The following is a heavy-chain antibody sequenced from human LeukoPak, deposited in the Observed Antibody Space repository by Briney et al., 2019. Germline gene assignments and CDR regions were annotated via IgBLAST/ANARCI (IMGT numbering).Heavy chain of an antibody. CDR3: ARLYYYDSSGYYPYYYYMDV. D-gene: IGHD3-22*01. J-gene: IGHJ6*03. CDR1: GYTFIRNG. Sequence: ASVKVSCKASGYTFIRNGISWVRQAPGQGLEWMGWISPYNENRKYLQKLQGRVTLSTDTSTSTAYMELRSLRSDDTAVYYCARLYYYDSSGYYPYYYYMDVWGKGTTVTVSS. CDR2: ISPYNENR. V-gene: IGHV1-18*01.